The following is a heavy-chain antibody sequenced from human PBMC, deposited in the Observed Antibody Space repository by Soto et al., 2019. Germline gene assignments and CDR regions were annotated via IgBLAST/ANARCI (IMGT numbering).Heavy chain of an antibody. CDR3: ARAWYYYDSSGSSNTVWYYYHGMDV. CDR1: GYTFTDYY. D-gene: IGHD3-22*01. Sequence: ASVKVSCKASGYTFTDYYIHWVRQAPGQGLEWMGRINPNSGDTSFAPKFQGRVTMTRDTSISTADMQLSSLRSDDTAVYYCARAWYYYDSSGSSNTVWYYYHGMDVWGQGTTVTVSS. CDR2: INPNSGDT. V-gene: IGHV1-2*06. J-gene: IGHJ6*02.